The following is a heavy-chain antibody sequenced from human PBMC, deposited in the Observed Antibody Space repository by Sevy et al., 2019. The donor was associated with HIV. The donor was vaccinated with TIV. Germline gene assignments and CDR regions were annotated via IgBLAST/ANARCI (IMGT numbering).Heavy chain of an antibody. CDR1: GYSISSGYH. D-gene: IGHD2-21*01. V-gene: IGHV4-38-2*02. CDR3: ARDLGSGGNSDY. CDR2: IYHSGGS. Sequence: SETLSLTCAVSGYSISSGYHWGWFRQPPGKGLEGLASIYHSGGSSYNPSLKSRLTISLDGPNNQFSLKLASLTAADTAVYYCARDLGSGGNSDYWGQGTLVTVSS. J-gene: IGHJ4*02.